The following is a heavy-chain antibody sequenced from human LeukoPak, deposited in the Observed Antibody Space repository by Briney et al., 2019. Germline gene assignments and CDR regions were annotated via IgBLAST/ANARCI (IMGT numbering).Heavy chain of an antibody. J-gene: IGHJ6*03. CDR2: IYSGGNT. V-gene: IGHV3-66*02. D-gene: IGHD2-2*01. CDR3: ARDDALGYYYYMDV. CDR1: GFTVNSNY. Sequence: GGSLRLSCAASGFTVNSNYMNWVRQAPGKGLEWVSVIYSGGNTYYADSVEGRFTISRDTSKNTLYLQMNSLRAEDTAVYYCARDDALGYYYYMDVWGKGTTVTVSS.